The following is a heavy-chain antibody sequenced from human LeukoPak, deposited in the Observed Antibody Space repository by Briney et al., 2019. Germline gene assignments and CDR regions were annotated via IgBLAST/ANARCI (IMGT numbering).Heavy chain of an antibody. CDR1: GYXFTSFW. J-gene: IGHJ4*02. Sequence: GESLKISCKGSGYXFTSFWIAWVRQMPGKGLEWMGFIYPGNSDTRYSPSFQGQVTISADKSISTAYLQWSSLKASDTAMYYCARAFSGFGTIDYWGQGTLVTVSS. V-gene: IGHV5-51*01. CDR2: IYPGNSDT. CDR3: ARAFSGFGTIDY. D-gene: IGHD5-12*01.